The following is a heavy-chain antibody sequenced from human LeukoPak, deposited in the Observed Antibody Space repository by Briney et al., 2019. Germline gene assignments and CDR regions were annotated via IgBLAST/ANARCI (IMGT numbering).Heavy chain of an antibody. CDR3: ASPRSGYRYTFDY. CDR2: ISTSGST. CDR1: AASISNYY. V-gene: IGHV4-4*09. Sequence: PSETLSLTCAVSAASISNYYWSWIRQAPGKGLEWIGYISTSGSTNYNPSLKSRVSISLDTSKNRFSLNLNFVTDADTAVYYCASPRSGYRYTFDYWGQGALVTVSS. J-gene: IGHJ4*02. D-gene: IGHD3-22*01.